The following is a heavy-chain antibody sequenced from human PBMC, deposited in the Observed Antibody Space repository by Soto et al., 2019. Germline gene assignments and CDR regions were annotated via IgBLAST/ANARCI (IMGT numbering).Heavy chain of an antibody. D-gene: IGHD2-15*01. CDR3: AKLVIGYCSGNTCDDY. V-gene: IGHV3-30*18. CDR2: ISYDSSNK. Sequence: VQLLESGGGLIQPGGSLRLSCAASGFTFSYGIHWLRQAPGKGLEWVAYISYDSSNKFYGDSVKGRFTISRDNSKNTQVLQMNSLRAEDTAVYYCAKLVIGYCSGNTCDDYLGQGTLVAVSS. CDR1: GFTFSYG. J-gene: IGHJ4*02.